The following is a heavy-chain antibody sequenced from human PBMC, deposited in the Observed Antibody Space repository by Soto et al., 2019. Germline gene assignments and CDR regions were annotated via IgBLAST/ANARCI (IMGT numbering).Heavy chain of an antibody. D-gene: IGHD6-13*01. J-gene: IGHJ6*03. Sequence: SETLSLTCTVSGGSISSGGYYWSWIRQHPGKGLEWIGYIYYSGSTYYNPSLKSRVTISVDTSKNQFSLKLSSVTAADTAVYYCAGRAYSSSDYYYYYMDVWGKGTTVTVSS. CDR2: IYYSGST. V-gene: IGHV4-31*03. CDR1: GGSISSGGYY. CDR3: AGRAYSSSDYYYYYMDV.